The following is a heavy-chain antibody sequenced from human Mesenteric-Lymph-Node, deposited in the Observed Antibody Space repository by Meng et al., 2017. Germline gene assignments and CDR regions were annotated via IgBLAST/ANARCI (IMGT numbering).Heavy chain of an antibody. D-gene: IGHD2-21*02. V-gene: IGHV3-23*01. CDR3: AKRSCIVGDCYFFDY. CDR1: GFTFSSYA. Sequence: GESLKISCAASGFTFSSYAMSWVRQAPGKGLEWVSAISGSGDSTYYADSVKGRFTISRDNSKNTLYLQMNSLRAEDTAVYYCAKRSCIVGDCYFFDYWGQGTLVTVSS. J-gene: IGHJ4*02. CDR2: ISGSGDST.